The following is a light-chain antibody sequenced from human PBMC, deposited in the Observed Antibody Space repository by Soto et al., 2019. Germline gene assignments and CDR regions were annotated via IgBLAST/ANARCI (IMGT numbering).Light chain of an antibody. V-gene: IGKV1-5*03. CDR1: QSISSW. CDR2: KAS. CDR3: QQYNSYLFT. Sequence: DIPMTQSPSTLSASVGDRVTITCRASQSISSWLAWYQQKPGKAPKLLIYKASSLESGVPSRFSGSGSGTEFTLTISSLQPDDFATYYCQQYNSYLFTIGPRTKVDIK. J-gene: IGKJ3*01.